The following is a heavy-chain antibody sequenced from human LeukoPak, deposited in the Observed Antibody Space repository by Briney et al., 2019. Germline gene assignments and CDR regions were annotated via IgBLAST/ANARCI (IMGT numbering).Heavy chain of an antibody. CDR2: IIPIFGTA. J-gene: IGHJ3*02. CDR1: GGTFSSYA. CDR3: AREVAAAGLDAFDN. D-gene: IGHD6-13*01. V-gene: IGHV1-69*05. Sequence: SVKVSCKASGGTFSSYAISWVRQAPGQGLEWMGGIIPIFGTANYAQKFQGRVTITTDESTSTAYMELSSLRSEDTAVYYCAREVAAAGLDAFDNWGQGTMVTVSS.